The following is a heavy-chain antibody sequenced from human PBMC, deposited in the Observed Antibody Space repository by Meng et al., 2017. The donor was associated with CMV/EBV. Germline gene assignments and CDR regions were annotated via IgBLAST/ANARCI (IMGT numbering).Heavy chain of an antibody. CDR3: AREERGSRGEDGMDV. V-gene: IGHV1-2*02. Sequence: SVTVSCKASGYTFTGYYMHWVRQAPGQGLEWMGWINPNSGGTNYAQKFQGRVTMTRDTSISTAYMELSRLRSDDTAVYYCAREERGSRGEDGMDVWGQGTTVTVSS. D-gene: IGHD1-26*01. CDR2: INPNSGGT. CDR1: GYTFTGYY. J-gene: IGHJ6*02.